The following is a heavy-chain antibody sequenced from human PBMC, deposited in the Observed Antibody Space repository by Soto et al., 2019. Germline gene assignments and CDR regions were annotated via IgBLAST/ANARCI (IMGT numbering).Heavy chain of an antibody. V-gene: IGHV4-59*01. D-gene: IGHD1-7*01. CDR3: ARASSLGGTLDP. CDR1: GDSINVYY. CDR2: IFYSGSSNYT. Sequence: SETLSLTCTVSGDSINVYYWTWSRQPPGKGLEWIGYIFYSGSSNYTSYNPSLKSRVTISVDTSKRHFSLKLRSVTTADTAVYYCARASSLGGTLDPWGPTTLLTVSS. J-gene: IGHJ5*02.